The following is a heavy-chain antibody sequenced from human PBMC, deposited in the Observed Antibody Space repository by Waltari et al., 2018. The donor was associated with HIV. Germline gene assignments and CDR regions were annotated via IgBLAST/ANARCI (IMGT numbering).Heavy chain of an antibody. V-gene: IGHV3-66*01. J-gene: IGHJ6*02. CDR1: GFTVSSNY. CDR2: SYSGCST. Sequence: EVQLVESGGGLVQPGGSLRLSCAASGFTVSSNYMSWVRQAPGKGLEWVSVSYSGCSTYDADSVKGRFTISRDNSKNTLYLQMNSLRAEDTAVYYCASIAYCGGDCYPRGMDVWGQGTTVTVSS. D-gene: IGHD2-21*02. CDR3: ASIAYCGGDCYPRGMDV.